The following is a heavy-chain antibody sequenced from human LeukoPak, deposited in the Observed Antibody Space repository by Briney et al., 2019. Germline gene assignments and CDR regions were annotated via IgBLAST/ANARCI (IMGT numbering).Heavy chain of an antibody. CDR2: INSDGSST. CDR3: VKATYGYSSPFDY. V-gene: IGHV3-74*01. Sequence: GGSLRLSCAASGFTFSSYWMHWVRQAPGKGLVWVSRINSDGSSTSYADSVKGRFTISRDNAKNTLYLQMNSLRAEDTAVYYCVKATYGYSSPFDYWGQGTLVTVSS. CDR1: GFTFSSYW. D-gene: IGHD5-18*01. J-gene: IGHJ4*02.